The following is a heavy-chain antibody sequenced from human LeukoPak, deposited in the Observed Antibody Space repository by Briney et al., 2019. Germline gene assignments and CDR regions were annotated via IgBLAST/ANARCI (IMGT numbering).Heavy chain of an antibody. D-gene: IGHD4-17*01. J-gene: IGHJ4*02. CDR1: GGSFSGYY. CDR3: ARRGLRRLRYYFDY. Sequence: SETLSLTCAVYGGSFSGYYWSWIRQPPGKGLEWIGEINHSGSTNYNPSLKSRVTISVDTSKNQFSLKLSSVTAADTAVYYCARRGLRRLRYYFDYWGQGTLVTVSS. V-gene: IGHV4-34*01. CDR2: INHSGST.